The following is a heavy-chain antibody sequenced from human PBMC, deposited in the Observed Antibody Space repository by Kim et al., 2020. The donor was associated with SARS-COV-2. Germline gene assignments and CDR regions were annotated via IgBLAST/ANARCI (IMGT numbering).Heavy chain of an antibody. CDR3: ARDLGVAGVYFQH. D-gene: IGHD6-19*01. V-gene: IGHV1-46*01. Sequence: YAQKFQGRVTMTRDTSTSTVYMELSSLRSEDTAVYYCARDLGVAGVYFQHWGQGTLVTVSS. J-gene: IGHJ1*01.